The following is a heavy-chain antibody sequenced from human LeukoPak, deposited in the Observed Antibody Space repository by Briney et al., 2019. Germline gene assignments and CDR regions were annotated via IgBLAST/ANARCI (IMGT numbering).Heavy chain of an antibody. CDR3: ARDGRGSRSSWFDP. J-gene: IGHJ5*02. V-gene: IGHV1-46*01. CDR2: INPSGGST. D-gene: IGHD3-10*01. CDR1: GYTFTSYF. Sequence: ASVKVSCKTSGYTFTSYFTHWVRQAPGQGLEWMGIINPSGGSTRYAQKFQGRVTMTRDLSTSTVYMELSSLRSEDTAVYYCARDGRGSRSSWFDPWGQGTLVIVSS.